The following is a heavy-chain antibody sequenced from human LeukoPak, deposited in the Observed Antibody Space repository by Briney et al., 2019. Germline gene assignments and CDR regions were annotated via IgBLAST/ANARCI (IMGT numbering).Heavy chain of an antibody. D-gene: IGHD6-6*01. CDR2: INHSGST. CDR3: ARWVVPSYYFDY. J-gene: IGHJ4*02. V-gene: IGHV4-34*01. CDR1: GGSFSGYY. Sequence: ASETLSLPCAAYGGSFSGYYWSWIRQPPGKGLEWIGEINHSGSTNYNPSLKSRVTISVDTSKNQFSLKLSSVTAADTAVYYCARWVVPSYYFDYWGQGTLVTVSS.